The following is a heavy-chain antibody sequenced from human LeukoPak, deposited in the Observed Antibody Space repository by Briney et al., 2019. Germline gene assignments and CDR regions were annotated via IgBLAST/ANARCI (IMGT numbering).Heavy chain of an antibody. CDR2: IYYSGIT. CDR3: ARVGSVMVGGAFDI. J-gene: IGHJ3*02. Sequence: SETLSLTCTVSGASISGSSHYFWGWIRQTPGKGLEWIGSIYYSGITYYTPSLKSRVTISVDTSKNQFSLKLSSVTAADTAVYYCARVGSVMVGGAFDIWGQGTMVTVSS. D-gene: IGHD3-10*01. CDR1: GASISGSSHYF. V-gene: IGHV4-39*07.